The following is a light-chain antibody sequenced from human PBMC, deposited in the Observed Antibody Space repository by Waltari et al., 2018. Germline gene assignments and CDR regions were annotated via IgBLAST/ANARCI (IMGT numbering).Light chain of an antibody. CDR1: QNVRHY. CDR3: QQSYSTPHT. V-gene: IGKV1-39*01. CDR2: AAS. Sequence: DIQVTQSPSSLSASVGDRVTITCRASQNVRHYLNWYQQAPGEAPKLLIYAASSLQSGVPSRFSGTGSGTDFNITITSLQREDFSTYYCQQSYSTPHTFGQGTKV. J-gene: IGKJ2*01.